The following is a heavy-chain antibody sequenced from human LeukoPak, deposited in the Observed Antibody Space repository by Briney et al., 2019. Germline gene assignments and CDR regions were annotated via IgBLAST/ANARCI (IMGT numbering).Heavy chain of an antibody. Sequence: KPSETLSLTCTVSGGSISSYYWSWIRQPPGKGLEWIGYIYYSGSTNYNPSLKSRVTIPVDTSKNQFSLKLSSVTAADTAVYYCARARSSGWPDYWGQGTLVTVSS. CDR3: ARARSSGWPDY. J-gene: IGHJ4*02. CDR2: IYYSGST. CDR1: GGSISSYY. V-gene: IGHV4-59*01. D-gene: IGHD6-19*01.